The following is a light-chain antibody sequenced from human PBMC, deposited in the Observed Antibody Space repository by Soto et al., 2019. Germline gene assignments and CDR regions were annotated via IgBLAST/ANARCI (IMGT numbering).Light chain of an antibody. J-gene: IGLJ1*01. CDR2: DNN. CDR1: SSNIGAGYD. CDR3: QSYDSSLSGYV. V-gene: IGLV1-40*01. Sequence: QSVLTQPPSVSGAPGQRVTISCTGSSSNIGAGYDVHWYQQLPGTPPKLLIYDNNNRPSGVPDRFSGSKSGTSASLAITGLQAEDEADYYCQSYDSSLSGYVFGTGTKLTVL.